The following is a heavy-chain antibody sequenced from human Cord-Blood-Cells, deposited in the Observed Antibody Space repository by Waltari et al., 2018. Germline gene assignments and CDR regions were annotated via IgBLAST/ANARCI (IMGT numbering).Heavy chain of an antibody. Sequence: EVQLLESGGGLVQPGGSLRLSCAASGFTFSSYAMSWVRQAAGKGLGWVSAISGSGGSTYYPVSVKGRFTISRDKSKNPLYLQMNILRAEDTALYYCAKASWSGYYFDYWGQVTLVTVSS. CDR3: AKASWSGYYFDY. D-gene: IGHD3-3*01. CDR1: GFTFSSYA. J-gene: IGHJ4*02. CDR2: ISGSGGST. V-gene: IGHV3-23*01.